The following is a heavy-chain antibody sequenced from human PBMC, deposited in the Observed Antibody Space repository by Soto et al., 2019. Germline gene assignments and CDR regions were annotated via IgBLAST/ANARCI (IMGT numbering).Heavy chain of an antibody. D-gene: IGHD2-21*02. CDR2: IYQSGST. CDR3: ARQRTSVVTQAYFDV. CDR1: GGSLSSSAYS. Sequence: PSETLSLTCAVSGGSLSSSAYSWSWIRQPPGKGLEWIGFIYQSGSTYYNPSLKSRVTMSIDTSKDQFSLKLKSVTAADTALYFCARQRTSVVTQAYFDVWGPGSLVTVSS. V-gene: IGHV4-30-2*03. J-gene: IGHJ4*02.